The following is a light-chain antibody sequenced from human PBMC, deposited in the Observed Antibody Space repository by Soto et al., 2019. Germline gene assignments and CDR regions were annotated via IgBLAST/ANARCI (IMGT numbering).Light chain of an antibody. V-gene: IGKV3D-20*02. CDR3: HQRNT. CDR1: QTFSNSF. CDR2: DTS. Sequence: EIVLTQSPGTLSLSPGERATLSCRASQTFSNSFLSWFQQIPGQAPRLLIYDTSNRATGVPPRFSGSRSGTDFTLTISSVEPEDFAVFYCHQRNTFGQGTRLEIK. J-gene: IGKJ5*01.